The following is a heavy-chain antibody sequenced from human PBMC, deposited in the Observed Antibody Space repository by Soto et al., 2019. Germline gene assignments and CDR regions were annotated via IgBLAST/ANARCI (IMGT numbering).Heavy chain of an antibody. Sequence: PSETLSLTCTVSGGSISSYYWSWIRQPPGKGLEWIGHIYYSGSTNYNPSLKSRVTISVDTSKNQFSLKLSSVTAADTAVYYCARVMYDFWSGYTSESYYYYMDVWGKGTTVTVSS. CDR3: ARVMYDFWSGYTSESYYYYMDV. D-gene: IGHD3-3*01. J-gene: IGHJ6*03. CDR2: IYYSGST. V-gene: IGHV4-59*01. CDR1: GGSISSYY.